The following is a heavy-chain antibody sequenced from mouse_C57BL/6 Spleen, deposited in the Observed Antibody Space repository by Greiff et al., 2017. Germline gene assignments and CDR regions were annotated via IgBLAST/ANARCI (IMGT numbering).Heavy chain of an antibody. J-gene: IGHJ3*01. CDR3: ARGKYDCYYVLAY. D-gene: IGHD2-3*01. CDR1: GYTFTGYT. Sequence: QVHVQQSGAELARPGASVKMSCKASGYTFTGYTMHWVKQRPGQGLEWIGYINPSSGYTKYNQKFKDKATLTADKSSSTAYMQLSSLTSEDSAVYYCARGKYDCYYVLAYWGQGTLVTVSA. CDR2: INPSSGYT. V-gene: IGHV1-4*01.